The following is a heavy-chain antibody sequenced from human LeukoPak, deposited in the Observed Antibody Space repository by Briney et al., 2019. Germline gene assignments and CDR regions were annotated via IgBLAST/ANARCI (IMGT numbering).Heavy chain of an antibody. J-gene: IGHJ4*02. D-gene: IGHD3-22*01. CDR2: IGTGGSPI. CDR1: GFTFSSYE. Sequence: GGSLRLSCAASGFTFSSYEMNWVRQAPGKGLEWVSYIGTGGSPISYADSVKGRFTDSRDNPKNSLYLQMNSLRAEDTAVYYCASFYDRSGRDYWGQGTLVTVSS. CDR3: ASFYDRSGRDY. V-gene: IGHV3-48*03.